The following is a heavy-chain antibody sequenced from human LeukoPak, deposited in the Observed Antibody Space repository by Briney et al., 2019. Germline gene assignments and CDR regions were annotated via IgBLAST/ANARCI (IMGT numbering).Heavy chain of an antibody. Sequence: PGGSLRLSCAASGFTFSSYWMHWVRQAPGKGLVWVSRINSYGSSTSYADSVKGRFTISRDNAKNTLYLQMNSLRAEDTAVYYCARDKEDSSGLPLGYWGQGTLVTVSS. CDR1: GFTFSSYW. V-gene: IGHV3-74*01. D-gene: IGHD3-22*01. CDR3: ARDKEDSSGLPLGY. J-gene: IGHJ4*02. CDR2: INSYGSST.